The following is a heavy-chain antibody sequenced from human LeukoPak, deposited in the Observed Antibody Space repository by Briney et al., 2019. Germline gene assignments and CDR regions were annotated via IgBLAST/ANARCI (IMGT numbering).Heavy chain of an antibody. CDR3: ARGASTVTTFLDS. D-gene: IGHD4-17*01. CDR1: VGSLSSGDYY. V-gene: IGHV4-31*03. J-gene: IGHJ4*02. Sequence: SQTLSLTCTLSVGSLSSGDYYWSWTRQHPGKGLEWLVYIYHSGTTYYIPSLMSRLIISVDTSKNRFSLRLSSVTAADTAVYYGARGASTVTTFLDSWGQGTLVTVSS. CDR2: IYHSGTT.